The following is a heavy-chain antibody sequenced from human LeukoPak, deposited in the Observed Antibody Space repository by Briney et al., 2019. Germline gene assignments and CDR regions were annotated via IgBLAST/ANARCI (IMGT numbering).Heavy chain of an antibody. CDR2: INGSGSST. CDR1: GFTFSSHA. Sequence: GGSLRLSCAASGFTFSSHAMSWVRQAPGKGLEWVSAINGSGSSTYYADSVKGRFTISRDNSKNTLYLQMNSLRAEDTAVYYCAKDWAPSSSWIDYWGQGTLVTVSS. V-gene: IGHV3-23*01. D-gene: IGHD6-13*01. J-gene: IGHJ4*02. CDR3: AKDWAPSSSWIDY.